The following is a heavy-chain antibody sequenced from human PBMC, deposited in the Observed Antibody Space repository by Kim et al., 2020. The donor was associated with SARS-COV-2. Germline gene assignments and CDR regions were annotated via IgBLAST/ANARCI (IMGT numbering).Heavy chain of an antibody. CDR3: ARYPARTAYCGGDCYQGDWYFDL. CDR1: GYTFTGYY. V-gene: IGHV1-2*02. CDR2: INPNSGGT. Sequence: ASVKVSCKASGYTFTGYYMHWVRQAPGQGLEWMGWINPNSGGTNYAQKFQGRVTMTRDTSISTAYMELSRLRSDDTAVYYCARYPARTAYCGGDCYQGDWYFDLWGRGTLVTVSS. D-gene: IGHD2-21*02. J-gene: IGHJ2*01.